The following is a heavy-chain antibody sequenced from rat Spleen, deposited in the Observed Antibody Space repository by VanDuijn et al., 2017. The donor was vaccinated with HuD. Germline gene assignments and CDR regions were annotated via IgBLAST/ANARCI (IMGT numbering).Heavy chain of an antibody. J-gene: IGHJ4*01. D-gene: IGHD1-10*01. V-gene: IGHV3-1*01. CDR2: ISYSGST. CDR1: GFSLTSYI. CDR3: ARHYNNYGVMDA. Sequence: VQLKESGPGLVQPSQTLSLTCTVSGFSLTSYIVSWVRQPPGNKMEWIGHISYSGSTSYNPSLKSRISITRDTSKNQFFLQLNSVTTEDTATYYCARHYNNYGVMDAWGQGASVTVSS.